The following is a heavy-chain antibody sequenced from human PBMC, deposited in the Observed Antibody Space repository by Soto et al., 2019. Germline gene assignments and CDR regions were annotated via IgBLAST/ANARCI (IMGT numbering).Heavy chain of an antibody. D-gene: IGHD2-8*01. CDR2: INHSGST. CDR1: GGSFSGYY. V-gene: IGHV4-34*01. CDR3: ARGTYIVLMVYANQSTFNYYYYYGMDV. Sequence: QVQLQQWGAGLLKPSETLSLTCAVYGGSFSGYYWSWIRQPPGKGLEWIGEINHSGSTNYNPSLKSRVTISVDTSKNQFSLKLSSVTAADTAVYYCARGTYIVLMVYANQSTFNYYYYYGMDVWGQGTTVTVSS. J-gene: IGHJ6*02.